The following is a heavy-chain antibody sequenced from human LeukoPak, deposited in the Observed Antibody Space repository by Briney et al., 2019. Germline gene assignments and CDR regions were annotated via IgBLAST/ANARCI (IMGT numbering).Heavy chain of an antibody. CDR3: ARDLWTGDTDY. V-gene: IGHV3-53*01. D-gene: IGHD3/OR15-3a*01. CDR2: IYSGGST. J-gene: IGHJ4*02. Sequence: GGSLRLSCAASGFTVSSNYMSWVRQAPGKGLEWVSVIYSGGSTYYADSVKGRFTISRDNSKNTLYLQMNSLRAEDTAVYFCARDLWTGDTDYWGPGTLVTVSS. CDR1: GFTVSSNY.